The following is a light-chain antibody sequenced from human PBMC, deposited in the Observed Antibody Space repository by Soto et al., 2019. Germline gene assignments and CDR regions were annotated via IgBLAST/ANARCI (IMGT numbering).Light chain of an antibody. J-gene: IGLJ2*01. CDR3: GADHGSGSNFVVV. CDR1: SGYSNYK. Sequence: QLVLTQPPSASASLGASVTLTCTLSSGYSNYKVDWYQQRPGKGPRFVMRVGTGGIVGSKGDGIPDRFSVLGSGLNRYLTIKNIQEEPESDYHCGADHGSGSNFVVVFGGGTKLTVL. V-gene: IGLV9-49*01. CDR2: VGTGGIVG.